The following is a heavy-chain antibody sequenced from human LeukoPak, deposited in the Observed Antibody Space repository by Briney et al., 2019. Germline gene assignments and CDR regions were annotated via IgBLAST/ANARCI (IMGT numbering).Heavy chain of an antibody. CDR1: GGSFSGYY. CDR2: INHSGST. V-gene: IGHV4-34*01. CDR3: ARGRSGYYDSGSQIDY. J-gene: IGHJ4*02. Sequence: PSVTLSLTCAVYGGSFSGYYWSWIRQPPGKGLEWIGEINHSGSTNYNPSLKSRVTISVDTSKNQFSLKLSSVTAADTAVYYCARGRSGYYDSGSQIDYWGQGTLVTVSS. D-gene: IGHD3-10*01.